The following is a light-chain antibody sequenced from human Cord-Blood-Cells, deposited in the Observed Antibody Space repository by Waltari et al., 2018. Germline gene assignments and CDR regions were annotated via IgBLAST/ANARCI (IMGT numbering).Light chain of an antibody. CDR2: DVS. J-gene: IGLJ3*02. V-gene: IGLV2-11*01. Sequence: QSALTQPRSVSGSPGQSVTISCTGTSSAVGGYNYVPWYQQHPGKAPKLMIYDVSKRPSGVPDRFSGSKSGNTASLTISGLQAEDEADYYCCSYAGSYTGVFGGGTKLTVL. CDR1: SSAVGGYNY. CDR3: CSYAGSYTGV.